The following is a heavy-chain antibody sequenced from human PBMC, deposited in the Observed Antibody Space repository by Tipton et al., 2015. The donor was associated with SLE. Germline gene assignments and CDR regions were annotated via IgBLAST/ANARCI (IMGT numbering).Heavy chain of an antibody. Sequence: LRLSCAVYGGSFSGYYWSWIRQPPGKGLEWIGEINHSGSTTYNPSLKSRVTISVDTSKNHFSLKLSSVTAADTAVYYCATLKFFGELGIVHDYWGQGTLVTVSS. V-gene: IGHV4-34*01. CDR1: GGSFSGYY. D-gene: IGHD3-3*01. J-gene: IGHJ4*02. CDR3: ATLKFFGELGIVHDY. CDR2: INHSGST.